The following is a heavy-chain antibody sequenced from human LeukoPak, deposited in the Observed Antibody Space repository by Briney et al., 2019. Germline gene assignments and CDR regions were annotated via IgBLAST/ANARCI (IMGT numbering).Heavy chain of an antibody. Sequence: GGSLRLPCATSGFTFSSYWMSWVRQAPGQGLEWVANIKQTGSEKYYVDSVKGRFTISRDDAKNSLYLQMNSLRVEDTAVYYCARTGHSSGWSAYFDYWGQGTLVTVSS. CDR2: IKQTGSEK. CDR3: ARTGHSSGWSAYFDY. J-gene: IGHJ4*02. CDR1: GFTFSSYW. D-gene: IGHD6-19*01. V-gene: IGHV3-7*01.